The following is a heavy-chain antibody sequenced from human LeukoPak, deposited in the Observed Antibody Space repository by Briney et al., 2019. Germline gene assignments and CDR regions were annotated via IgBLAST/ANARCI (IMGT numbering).Heavy chain of an antibody. D-gene: IGHD5-12*01. V-gene: IGHV3-23*01. Sequence: GGSLRLSCSASGFTFSTYAMGWVRQAPVSGLEWVASISAGSDTTSYADSLKGRFTISRDNSRNTLYLQMNSLSAEDTAVYYCGKYLQPSGYPYALALWGQGTVVTVSS. CDR1: GFTFSTYA. J-gene: IGHJ3*01. CDR3: GKYLQPSGYPYALAL. CDR2: ISAGSDTT.